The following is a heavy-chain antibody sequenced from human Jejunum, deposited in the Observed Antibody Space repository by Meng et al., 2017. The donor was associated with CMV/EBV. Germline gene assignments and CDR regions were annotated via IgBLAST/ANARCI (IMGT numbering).Heavy chain of an antibody. CDR2: IKEDGSAI. CDR1: GFPFGSYC. V-gene: IGHV3-7*01. Sequence: SCGVSGFPFGSYCLRSVNRAPWIGLEWVTNIKEDGSAIHCVVTMKSQFTMSRDNAKNSLFLQMNSLGVDDTAVYYCATRGQAPAYWGQGTLVTVSS. CDR3: ATRGQAPAY. J-gene: IGHJ4*02.